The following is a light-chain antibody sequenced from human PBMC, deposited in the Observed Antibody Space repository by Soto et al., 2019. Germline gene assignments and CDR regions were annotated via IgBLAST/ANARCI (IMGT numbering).Light chain of an antibody. V-gene: IGKV3-20*01. J-gene: IGKJ4*01. CDR2: GAS. Sequence: EIVLTQSPGTLSLSPGERVTLSCRASQTVSGSHLAWYQQKPGQAPRLLIYGASSTATGIPDRFSGSGSGTDYTLSISRLEPEDFAVYYCQQYGSSPLTFGGGTKVEIK. CDR1: QTVSGSH. CDR3: QQYGSSPLT.